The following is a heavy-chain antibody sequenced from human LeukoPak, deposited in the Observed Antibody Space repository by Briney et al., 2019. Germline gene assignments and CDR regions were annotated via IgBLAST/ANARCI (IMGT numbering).Heavy chain of an antibody. J-gene: IGHJ4*02. V-gene: IGHV3-23*01. CDR2: ISGGGVST. D-gene: IGHD5-18*01. CDR1: GFTFSTHV. Sequence: GGSLRLSCAASGFTFSTHVMSWVRQAPGMGLEWVSSISGGGVSTYYGDSVRGRFTISRDNSESTLYLQMSSLRAEDTAVYYCAKHRSGYSYGFDYWGQGTLVSVSS. CDR3: AKHRSGYSYGFDY.